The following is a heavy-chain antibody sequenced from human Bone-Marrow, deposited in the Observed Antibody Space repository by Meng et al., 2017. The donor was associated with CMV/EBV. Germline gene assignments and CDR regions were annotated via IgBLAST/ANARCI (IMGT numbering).Heavy chain of an antibody. Sequence: SETLSLTRTISGGSISSSTYYWGWIRQPPGMGLEWVGSIYYSGTTYYNPSLKSRVIIPVDTSKNQFALRLSSVTTADTAVAVYYCARGNTYSGLFDHWGQGALVTVSS. V-gene: IGHV4-39*01. D-gene: IGHD2-15*01. CDR1: GGSISSSTYY. CDR3: ARGNTYSGLFDH. CDR2: IYYSGTT. J-gene: IGHJ4*02.